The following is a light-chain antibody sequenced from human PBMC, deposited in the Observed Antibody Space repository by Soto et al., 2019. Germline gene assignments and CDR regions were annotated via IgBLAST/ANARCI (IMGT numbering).Light chain of an antibody. J-gene: IGLJ2*01. V-gene: IGLV1-51*01. CDR2: DNN. CDR1: SSNIGKSY. Sequence: QSVLTQPPSVSAAPGQKVTISCSGSSSNIGKSYVSWYQQLPGTAPKLLIYDNNNRPSGIPDRFSGSKSGTSATLGITGLQTGDEADYYCGTWDSSLSAVLFGGGTKVTVL. CDR3: GTWDSSLSAVL.